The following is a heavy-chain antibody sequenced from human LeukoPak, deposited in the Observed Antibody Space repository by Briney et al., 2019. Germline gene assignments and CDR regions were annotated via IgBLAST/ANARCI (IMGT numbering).Heavy chain of an antibody. CDR2: ISSSSSYI. V-gene: IGHV3-21*01. Sequence: PGGSLRLSCAASGFTFSSYSMNWVRQAPGKGLEWVSSISSSSSYIYYADSVKGRFTISRDNAKNSLYLQMNSLRAEDTAVYYCARELRAVVVVAAINYYYGMDVWGQGTTVTVSS. CDR3: ARELRAVVVVAAINYYYGMDV. D-gene: IGHD2-15*01. CDR1: GFTFSSYS. J-gene: IGHJ6*02.